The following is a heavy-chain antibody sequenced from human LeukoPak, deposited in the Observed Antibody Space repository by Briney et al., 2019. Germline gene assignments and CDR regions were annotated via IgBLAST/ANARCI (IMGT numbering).Heavy chain of an antibody. D-gene: IGHD4-17*01. CDR1: GGSISSYY. CDR2: ICYSGST. Sequence: PSETLSLTCTVSGGSISSYYWSWTRQPPGKGLEWIGYICYSGSTNYNPSLKSRVTISVDTSKNQFSLKLSSVTAADTAVYYCARFPYGDYVVGLDYWGQGTLVTVSS. CDR3: ARFPYGDYVVGLDY. J-gene: IGHJ4*02. V-gene: IGHV4-59*01.